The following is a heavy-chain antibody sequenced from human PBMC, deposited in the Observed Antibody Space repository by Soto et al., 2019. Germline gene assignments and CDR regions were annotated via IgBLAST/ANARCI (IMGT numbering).Heavy chain of an antibody. D-gene: IGHD2-2*01. CDR2: ISYDGSNK. V-gene: IGHV3-30-3*01. CDR1: GFTFSSYA. J-gene: IGHJ6*02. CDR3: ARGIGYCSSTSCYVLIGYYYYGMDV. Sequence: GGSLRLSCAASGFTFSSYAMHWVRQAPGKGLEWVAVISYDGSNKYYADSVKGRFTISRDNSKNTLYLQMNSLRAEDTAVYYCARGIGYCSSTSCYVLIGYYYYGMDVWGQGTTVTVSS.